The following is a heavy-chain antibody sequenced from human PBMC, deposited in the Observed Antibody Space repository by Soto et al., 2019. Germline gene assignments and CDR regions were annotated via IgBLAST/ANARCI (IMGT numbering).Heavy chain of an antibody. J-gene: IGHJ4*02. D-gene: IGHD3-10*01. CDR2: ISSSGSTI. CDR1: GFTFSDYY. V-gene: IGHV3-11*01. Sequence: GGSLRLSCAASGFTFSDYYMSWIRQAPGKGLEWVSYISSSGSTIYYADSVKGRFTISRDNAKNSLYLQMNSLRAEDTAVYYCARTPQVWFGELLYMFDYWGQGTLVTVSS. CDR3: ARTPQVWFGELLYMFDY.